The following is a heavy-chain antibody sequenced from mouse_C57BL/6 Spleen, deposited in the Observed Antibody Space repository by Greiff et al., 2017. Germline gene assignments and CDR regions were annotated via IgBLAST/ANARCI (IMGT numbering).Heavy chain of an antibody. Sequence: QVTLKESGPGILQSSQTLSLTCSFSGFSLSTSGMGVSWIRQPSGKGLEWLAHIYWDDDKRYNPSLKSRLTISKDTSRNQVFLKITSVDTADTATYYCARSPYDYDVGYYAMDYWGQGTSVTVSS. CDR2: IYWDDDK. CDR3: ARSPYDYDVGYYAMDY. J-gene: IGHJ4*01. V-gene: IGHV8-12*01. D-gene: IGHD2-4*01. CDR1: GFSLSTSGMG.